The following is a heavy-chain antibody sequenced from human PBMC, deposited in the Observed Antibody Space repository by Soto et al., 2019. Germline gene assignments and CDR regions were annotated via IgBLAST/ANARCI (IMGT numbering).Heavy chain of an antibody. CDR1: GFTFSSYG. V-gene: IGHV3-30*18. CDR3: AKDNGSGCDWLRVCDASDI. D-gene: IGHD5-12*01. J-gene: IGHJ3*02. Sequence: QVQLVESGGGVVQPGRSLRLSCAASGFTFSSYGMHWVRQAPGKGLEWVAVISYDGSNKYYADSVKGRLTISRDNSKNTLYLQMNSLRGEDTAVYYCAKDNGSGCDWLRVCDASDIWGKVTIVTVSS. CDR2: ISYDGSNK.